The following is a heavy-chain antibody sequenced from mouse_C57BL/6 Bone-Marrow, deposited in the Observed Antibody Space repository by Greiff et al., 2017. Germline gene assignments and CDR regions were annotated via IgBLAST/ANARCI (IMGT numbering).Heavy chain of an antibody. CDR1: GFTFSSYG. CDR3: ARAALAWFAY. Sequence: EVHLVESGGDLVKPGGSLKLSCAASGFTFSSYGMSWVRQTPDKRLEWVATISSGGSYTYYPDSVKGRFTISRDNAKNTLYLQMSSLKSEDTAMYYCARAALAWFAYWGQGTLVTVSA. CDR2: ISSGGSYT. D-gene: IGHD6-1*01. J-gene: IGHJ3*01. V-gene: IGHV5-6*01.